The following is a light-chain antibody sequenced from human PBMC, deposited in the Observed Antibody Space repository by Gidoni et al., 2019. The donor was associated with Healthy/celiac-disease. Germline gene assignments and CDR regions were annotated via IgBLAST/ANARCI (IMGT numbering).Light chain of an antibody. Sequence: EIVLTQSPATLSLSPGERATLACRASQSVSSYLAWYQQKPGQAPRLLIYDASNRATGIPAMFSGSGSGTVFTLTISSLVPEDFAFYYCQQRSNWLTFGGGTKVEIK. CDR3: QQRSNWLT. J-gene: IGKJ4*01. V-gene: IGKV3-11*01. CDR1: QSVSSY. CDR2: DAS.